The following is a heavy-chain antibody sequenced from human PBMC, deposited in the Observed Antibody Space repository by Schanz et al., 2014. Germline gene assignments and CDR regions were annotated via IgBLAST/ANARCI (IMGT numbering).Heavy chain of an antibody. D-gene: IGHD4-17*01. V-gene: IGHV3-30*18. Sequence: QVQLVESGGGVVRPGRSLRLSCAASGFTFSNYGMHWVRQAPGKGLEWVAVISYDGSDKFYAESVKGRFTISRDNSNNTLSLQMNRLRNEDTAVYYCAKDRGGDYEVSYYYGMDVWGQGTTVTVSS. CDR2: ISYDGSDK. CDR3: AKDRGGDYEVSYYYGMDV. J-gene: IGHJ6*02. CDR1: GFTFSNYG.